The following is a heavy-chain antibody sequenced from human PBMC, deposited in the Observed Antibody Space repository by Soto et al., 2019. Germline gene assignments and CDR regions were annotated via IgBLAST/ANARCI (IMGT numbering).Heavy chain of an antibody. Sequence: QVQLVQSGAEVKKPGSSVKVSCKASGGTFSSYAISWVRQAPGQGLEWMGGIIPIFGTANYAQKFQGRVTITADESTSTAYMELSSLRSEDTAVYYCASLSADATVVTPGWFDPWGQGTLVTVSS. CDR3: ASLSADATVVTPGWFDP. V-gene: IGHV1-69*01. CDR2: IIPIFGTA. J-gene: IGHJ5*02. CDR1: GGTFSSYA. D-gene: IGHD4-17*01.